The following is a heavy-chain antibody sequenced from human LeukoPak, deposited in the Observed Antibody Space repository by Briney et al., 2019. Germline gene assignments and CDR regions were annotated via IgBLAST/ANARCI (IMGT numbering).Heavy chain of an antibody. CDR1: GGSISSGGYY. Sequence: SETLSLTCTVSGGSISSGGYYWSWIRQHPGKGLEWIGYIYYSGSTYYNPSLKSRVTISVDTSKNQFSLKLSSVTAADTAVYYCARGRYDYVWGSYLYGMDVWGQGTTVTVSS. V-gene: IGHV4-31*03. CDR3: ARGRYDYVWGSYLYGMDV. J-gene: IGHJ6*02. D-gene: IGHD3-16*01. CDR2: IYYSGST.